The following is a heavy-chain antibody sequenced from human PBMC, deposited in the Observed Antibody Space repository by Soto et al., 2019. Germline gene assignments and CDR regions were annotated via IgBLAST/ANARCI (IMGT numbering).Heavy chain of an antibody. CDR2: IYYTGST. J-gene: IGHJ4*02. Sequence: PSETLSLTCTVSGGSISSYYWSWIRQPPGKGLEWIGYIYYTGSTNYNPSLKSRVTISVDTSKNQFSLKLSSVTAAETAVYYCARGDGSGYQFFDYWGQGTPVTSPQ. V-gene: IGHV4-59*08. CDR1: GGSISSYY. D-gene: IGHD3-22*01. CDR3: ARGDGSGYQFFDY.